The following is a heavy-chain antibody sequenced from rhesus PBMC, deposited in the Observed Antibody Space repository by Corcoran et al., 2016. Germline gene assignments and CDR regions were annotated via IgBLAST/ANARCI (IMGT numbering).Heavy chain of an antibody. CDR3: TRESGSWYYFDY. J-gene: IGHJ4*01. Sequence: QVQLVQSGAEIKQPGASVKLSCKASGYTFTSYYMLWVGQAPGKGLEWIGQISPYNGNKGYAQNFQGRVTITTDTSTSTGYMELSSLRSEDTAVYYCTRESGSWYYFDYWGQGVLVTVSS. V-gene: IGHV1-1*01. CDR1: GYTFTSYY. CDR2: ISPYNGNK. D-gene: IGHD6-25*01.